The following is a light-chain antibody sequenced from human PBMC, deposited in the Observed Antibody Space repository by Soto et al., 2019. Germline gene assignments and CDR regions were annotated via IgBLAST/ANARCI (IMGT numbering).Light chain of an antibody. Sequence: DIQMTHSPSSLSASVGDRVTLTCRVSQDIKDHLGWYQQKPGKAPKSLIYVASRLQSGVPPRFSGSGSGTEFTLTISSLQPEDLAAYFCLQHNSDPWTFGQGTKVEI. V-gene: IGKV1-17*01. CDR3: LQHNSDPWT. CDR1: QDIKDH. J-gene: IGKJ1*01. CDR2: VAS.